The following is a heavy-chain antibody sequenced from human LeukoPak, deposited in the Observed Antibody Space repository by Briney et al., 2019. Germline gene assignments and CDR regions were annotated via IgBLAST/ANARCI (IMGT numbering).Heavy chain of an antibody. CDR2: IYHSGST. J-gene: IGHJ4*02. Sequence: SETLSFTCTVSGGSISSYNWWSWVRQPPGKGLEWIGEIYHSGSTNYNPSLKSRVTISVDKSKNQFSLKLSSVTAADTAVYYCAKEWEPGYFDYWGQGTLVTVSS. D-gene: IGHD1-26*01. CDR3: AKEWEPGYFDY. CDR1: GGSISSYNW. V-gene: IGHV4-4*02.